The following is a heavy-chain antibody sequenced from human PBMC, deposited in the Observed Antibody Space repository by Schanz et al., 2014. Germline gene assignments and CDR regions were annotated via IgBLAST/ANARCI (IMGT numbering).Heavy chain of an antibody. CDR2: ISPYTGNT. J-gene: IGHJ4*02. D-gene: IGHD6-19*01. CDR1: GYTFSDYG. V-gene: IGHV1-18*01. Sequence: QVQLVQSGDEVKKPGASVKVSCKTSGYTFSDYGITWVRQAPGQGLEWVGWISPYTGNTHYFDKMEGRVTMSTDTSTSTAYMELRSLRSDDTAVYYCARCGYSSGWYDRDIAHFDYWGQGSLVTVSA. CDR3: ARCGYSSGWYDRDIAHFDY.